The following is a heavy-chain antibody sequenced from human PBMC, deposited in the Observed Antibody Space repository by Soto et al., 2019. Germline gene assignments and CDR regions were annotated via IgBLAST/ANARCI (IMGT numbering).Heavy chain of an antibody. CDR2: IWYDGSNK. CDR1: GFTFSSYG. J-gene: IGHJ6*02. V-gene: IGHV3-33*01. D-gene: IGHD3-16*01. CDR3: ARAEGDRSRYYYYGMDV. Sequence: QVQVVESGGGVVQPGRSLRLYCAASGFTFSSYGMHWVRQAPGKGLEWVAAIWYDGSNKYYADSVKGRFTISRDNSKNTLYVQMNSLRAEDTAVYYCARAEGDRSRYYYYGMDVWGQGTTVTVSS.